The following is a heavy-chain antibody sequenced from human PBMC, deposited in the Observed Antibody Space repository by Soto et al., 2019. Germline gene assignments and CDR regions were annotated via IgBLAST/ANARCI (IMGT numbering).Heavy chain of an antibody. J-gene: IGHJ4*02. CDR2: IYTSGST. Sequence: SETLSLTCTVSGGSISSYYWSWIRQPAGKGLEWIGRIYTSGSTNYNPSLKSRVTMSVDTSKNQFSLKLSSVTAADTAVYYCARLPPSYYDILTGYLLSQYYFDYWGQGTLVTVSS. CDR3: ARLPPSYYDILTGYLLSQYYFDY. CDR1: GGSISSYY. D-gene: IGHD3-9*01. V-gene: IGHV4-4*07.